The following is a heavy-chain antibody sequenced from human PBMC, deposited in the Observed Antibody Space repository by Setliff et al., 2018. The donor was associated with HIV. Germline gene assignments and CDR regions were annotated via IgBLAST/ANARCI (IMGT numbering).Heavy chain of an antibody. V-gene: IGHV1-58*01. Sequence: SVKVSCKAFGFTFSTSAVQWVRQSRGEPLEWIGWVAVGSGASNYAQKFQERVTISTDISTSTAYMELSSLRSEDTALYYCAAGGGSRFSPNAFDIWGRGTEVTVSS. CDR1: GFTFSTSA. J-gene: IGHJ3*02. D-gene: IGHD1-26*01. CDR3: AAGGGSRFSPNAFDI. CDR2: VAVGSGAS.